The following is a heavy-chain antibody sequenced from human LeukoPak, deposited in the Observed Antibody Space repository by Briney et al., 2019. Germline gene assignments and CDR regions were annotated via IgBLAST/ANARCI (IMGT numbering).Heavy chain of an antibody. Sequence: QSGGSLRLSCAVSGFTFSSNWMHWVRQVPGKGLVWVSLINPSGSFTTYADSVKGRFTISRDNSKNTLYLQMNSLRAEDTAVYYCAKGSGYEHNYYYYYMDVWGKGTTVTISS. J-gene: IGHJ6*03. V-gene: IGHV3-74*01. D-gene: IGHD5-12*01. CDR3: AKGSGYEHNYYYYYMDV. CDR1: GFTFSSNW. CDR2: INPSGSFT.